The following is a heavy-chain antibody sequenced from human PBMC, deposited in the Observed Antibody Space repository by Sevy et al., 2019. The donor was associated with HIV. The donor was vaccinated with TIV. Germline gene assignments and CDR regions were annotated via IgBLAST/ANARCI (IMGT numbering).Heavy chain of an antibody. CDR2: ISAYNGNT. CDR3: ARGSMVRGVLDGMDV. Sequence: ASVKVACKASGYTFTSYGISWVRQAPGQGLEWMGCISAYNGNTNYAQKLQGRVTMTTDTSTSTAYMELRSLRSDDTAVYYCARGSMVRGVLDGMDVWGQGTTVTVSS. V-gene: IGHV1-18*01. J-gene: IGHJ6*02. CDR1: GYTFTSYG. D-gene: IGHD3-10*01.